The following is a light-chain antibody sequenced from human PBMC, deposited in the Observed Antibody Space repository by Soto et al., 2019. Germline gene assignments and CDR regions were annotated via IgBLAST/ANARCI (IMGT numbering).Light chain of an antibody. CDR3: SSYADTNNLV. CDR2: DVI. J-gene: IGLJ3*02. Sequence: QSALTQPPSASGSPGQSVTISCTGTSSDVGGYNYVSWYQQQPGKAPKLMIYDVIKRPSGVPARFSGSNSANTASLTVSGLQAEDEADYYCSSYADTNNLVFGGGTKVTVL. CDR1: SSDVGGYNY. V-gene: IGLV2-8*01.